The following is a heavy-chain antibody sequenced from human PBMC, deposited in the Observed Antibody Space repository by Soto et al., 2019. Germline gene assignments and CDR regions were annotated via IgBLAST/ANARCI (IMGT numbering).Heavy chain of an antibody. D-gene: IGHD1-26*01. J-gene: IGHJ4*02. Sequence: SETLSLTCTVSGGSISSYYWSWIRQPPGKGREWIGYIYYSGSTNYNPSLKSRVTISVDTSKNQFSLKLSSVTAADTAVYYCARRWGPTFDFWGQGTLVTVSS. CDR3: ARRWGPTFDF. CDR1: GGSISSYY. CDR2: IYYSGST. V-gene: IGHV4-59*01.